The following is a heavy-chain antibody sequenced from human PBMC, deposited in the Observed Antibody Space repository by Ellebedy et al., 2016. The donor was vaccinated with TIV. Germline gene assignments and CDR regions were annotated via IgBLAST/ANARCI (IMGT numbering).Heavy chain of an antibody. Sequence: MPSETLSLTCVISGGSISSPNWWTWVRQSPGKGLEWVGEIYHCATTGYNPSLKSRVSISVDKSKNQSSLELTSVTAADTAVYYCAVAARPDKIFDLWGRGTLVTVSS. CDR3: AVAARPDKIFDL. D-gene: IGHD6-6*01. J-gene: IGHJ2*01. CDR2: IYHCATT. V-gene: IGHV4/OR15-8*01. CDR1: GGSISSPNW.